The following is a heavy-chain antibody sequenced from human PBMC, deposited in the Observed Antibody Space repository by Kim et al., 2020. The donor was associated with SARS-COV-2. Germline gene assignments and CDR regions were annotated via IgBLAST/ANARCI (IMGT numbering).Heavy chain of an antibody. D-gene: IGHD6-19*01. V-gene: IGHV1-18*04. Sequence: ASVKVSCKASGYTFTSYGISWVRQAPGQGLEWMGWISAYNGNTNYAQKLRGRVTMTTDTSTSTAYMELRSLRSDDTAVYYCATGTVASDYYYGMDVWGQGTTVTVSS. CDR2: ISAYNGNT. J-gene: IGHJ6*02. CDR3: ATGTVASDYYYGMDV. CDR1: GYTFTSYG.